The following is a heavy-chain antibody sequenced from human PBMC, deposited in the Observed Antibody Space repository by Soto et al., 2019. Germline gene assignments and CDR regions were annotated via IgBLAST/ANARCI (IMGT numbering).Heavy chain of an antibody. Sequence: QVQLVQSGTEVKKPRASVTVSCKASGYIFATYGISWVRQAPGQGLEWVGWISAYNGNTKYAQRLQGRVTVTADTSTSTAPMELRSLTSDAPPVYYCPRERYGDSCGQRTLVTTSS. CDR2: ISAYNGNT. CDR3: PRERYGDS. J-gene: IGHJ4*02. V-gene: IGHV1-18*01. D-gene: IGHD2-15*01. CDR1: GYIFATYG.